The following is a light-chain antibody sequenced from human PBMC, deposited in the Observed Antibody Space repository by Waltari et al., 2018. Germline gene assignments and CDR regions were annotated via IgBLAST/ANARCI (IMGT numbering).Light chain of an antibody. Sequence: DIVMTRTPLSLSVTPGKAAAIACKSSQSLLHSDGKTYLYWYLQKQGQSPHLLIYELSNRFPGVPDRFSGTGSGTDCTLKISRVEAEDVGVYYCMQSIQFPVTFGGGTKVEIK. CDR1: QSLLHSDGKTY. J-gene: IGKJ4*01. CDR3: MQSIQFPVT. V-gene: IGKV2D-29*02. CDR2: ELS.